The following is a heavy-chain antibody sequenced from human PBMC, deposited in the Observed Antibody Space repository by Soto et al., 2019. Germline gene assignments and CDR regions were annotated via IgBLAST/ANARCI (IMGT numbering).Heavy chain of an antibody. Sequence: QVQLVQSGAEVKKPGASVKVSCKASGYTFTSYGISWVRQAPGQGLEWMGWISAYNGNTNYAQKLQGRVTMTTDTSTSTDYMELRSMRSDDTAVYYCARINTDYDFWSGYSPYYMDVWGKGTTVTVSS. D-gene: IGHD3-3*01. J-gene: IGHJ6*03. CDR1: GYTFTSYG. V-gene: IGHV1-18*01. CDR3: ARINTDYDFWSGYSPYYMDV. CDR2: ISAYNGNT.